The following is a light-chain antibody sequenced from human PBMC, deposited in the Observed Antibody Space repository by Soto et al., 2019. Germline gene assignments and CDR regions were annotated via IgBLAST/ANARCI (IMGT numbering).Light chain of an antibody. CDR2: GNT. CDR3: QSCDHTLKGWV. V-gene: IGLV1-40*01. Sequence: QSVLTQPPSVSGAPGQRVIISFTGGSSNIGADYDVHWYQQLPGTAPKLLIYGNTNRQSGVPDRFYGSKSGSSASLAITGIQAGDEAEYYCQSCDHTLKGWVFRNGTQVPVL. J-gene: IGLJ1*01. CDR1: SSNIGADYD.